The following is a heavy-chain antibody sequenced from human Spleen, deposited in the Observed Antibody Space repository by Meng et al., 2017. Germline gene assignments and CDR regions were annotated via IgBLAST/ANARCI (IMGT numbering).Heavy chain of an antibody. Sequence: GESLKISCAASGFTVNNYYMTWVRQAPGKGLEWVSVIYTGGSTNYADSVRGRFTISRDNSKDTFYLQMNSLRAEDTAVYYCANDAGCTTGTMFDRRGQGTLVTVSS. D-gene: IGHD4-17*01. J-gene: IGHJ5*02. CDR1: GFTVNNYY. CDR3: ANDAGCTTGTMFDR. CDR2: IYTGGST. V-gene: IGHV3-53*01.